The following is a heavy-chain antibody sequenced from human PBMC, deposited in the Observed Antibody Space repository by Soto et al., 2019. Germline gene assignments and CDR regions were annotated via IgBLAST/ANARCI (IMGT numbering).Heavy chain of an antibody. V-gene: IGHV3-23*01. J-gene: IGHJ6*02. CDR3: ARVPIVVVPAANYYYYYGMDV. D-gene: IGHD2-2*01. CDR1: GFTFSSYA. CDR2: ISGSGGST. Sequence: PGGSLRLSGAASGFTFSSYAMSWVRQAPGKGLEWVSAISGSGGSTYYADSVKGRFTISRDNSKNTLYLQMNSLRAEDTAVYYCARVPIVVVPAANYYYYYGMDVWGQGTTVTV.